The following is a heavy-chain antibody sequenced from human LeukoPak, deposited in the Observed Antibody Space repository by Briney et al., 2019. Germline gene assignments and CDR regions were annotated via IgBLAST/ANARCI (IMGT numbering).Heavy chain of an antibody. D-gene: IGHD3-22*01. J-gene: IGHJ4*02. CDR2: IRYDGHNK. Sequence: PGGSLRLSCAASGLSFSSFGMHWVRQAPGKGLEGVTFIRYDGHNKYYADSVKGRFTISRDNSKNTLYLQMNSLRPEDTAVYYCAKSQNYYDNSGYYYLDYWGQGNLVTVSS. V-gene: IGHV3-30*02. CDR3: AKSQNYYDNSGYYYLDY. CDR1: GLSFSSFG.